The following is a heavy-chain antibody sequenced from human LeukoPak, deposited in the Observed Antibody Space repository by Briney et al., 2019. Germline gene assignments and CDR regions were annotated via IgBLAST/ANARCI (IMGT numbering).Heavy chain of an antibody. CDR3: SKDIARAYDSCGLMFY. D-gene: IGHD3-22*01. J-gene: IGHJ1*01. Sequence: GGSLRLSCAASGFTFDDYAMHWVRQAPGKGLEWVSGISWNSGSIYYADSVKGRFTISRDNSKNSLYLQMNSLRAEDTAFYYCSKDIARAYDSCGLMFYWDEGHLVTVSS. CDR2: ISWNSGSI. CDR1: GFTFDDYA. V-gene: IGHV3-9*01.